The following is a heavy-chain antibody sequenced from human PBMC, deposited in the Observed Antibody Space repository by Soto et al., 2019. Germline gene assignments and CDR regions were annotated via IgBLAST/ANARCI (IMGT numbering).Heavy chain of an antibody. Sequence: PGGSLRLSCAASGFTFSGSAMHWVRQASGKGLEWVGRIRSKANSYATAYAASVKGRFTISRDDSKNTAYLQMNSLKTEDTAVYYCTRRPEYSTGWYDYWGQGTLVTVSS. CDR1: GFTFSGSA. CDR2: IRSKANSYAT. J-gene: IGHJ4*02. CDR3: TRRPEYSTGWYDY. V-gene: IGHV3-73*01. D-gene: IGHD6-19*01.